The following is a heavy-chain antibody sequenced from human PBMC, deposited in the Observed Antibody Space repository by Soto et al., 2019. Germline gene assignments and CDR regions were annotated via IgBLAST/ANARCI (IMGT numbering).Heavy chain of an antibody. Sequence: GGSLRLSCAASGFTFSSYAMSWVRQAPGKGLEWVSAISGSGGSTYYADSVKGRFTISRDNSKNTLYLQMNSLRAEDTGVYYCAEVDELGIGDYWGQGTLVTVSS. CDR2: ISGSGGST. CDR3: AEVDELGIGDY. D-gene: IGHD7-27*01. V-gene: IGHV3-23*01. J-gene: IGHJ4*02. CDR1: GFTFSSYA.